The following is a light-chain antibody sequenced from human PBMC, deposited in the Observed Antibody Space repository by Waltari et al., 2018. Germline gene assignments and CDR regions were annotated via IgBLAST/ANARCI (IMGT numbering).Light chain of an antibody. CDR3: QQFGSSVMYT. CDR2: GAS. J-gene: IGKJ2*01. V-gene: IGKV3-20*01. CDR1: QSASRSR. Sequence: EVVLTQSPGTLALSPGERATLSCRASQSASRSRIAWYLHKPGQAPRLLIYGASGRATGIPDRFSGSGSGTDFTLTISRVEPEDFAVYYCQQFGSSVMYTFGQGTKLEIE.